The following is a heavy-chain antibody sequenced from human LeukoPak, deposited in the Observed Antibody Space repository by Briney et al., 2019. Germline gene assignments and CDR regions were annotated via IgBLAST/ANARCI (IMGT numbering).Heavy chain of an antibody. CDR1: GGSFSGYY. D-gene: IGHD4-23*01. J-gene: IGHJ2*01. CDR2: INHSGST. CDR3: ARVMTTVATRGYFDL. Sequence: SETLSLACAVYGGSFSGYYWSWIRQPPGKGLEWIGEINHSGSTNYNPSLKSRVTISVDTSKNQFSLKQSSVTAADTAVYYCARVMTTVATRGYFDLWGRGTLVTVSS. V-gene: IGHV4-34*01.